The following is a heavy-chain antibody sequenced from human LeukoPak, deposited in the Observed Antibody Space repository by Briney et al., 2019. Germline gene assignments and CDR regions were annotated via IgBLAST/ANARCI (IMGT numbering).Heavy chain of an antibody. J-gene: IGHJ6*02. V-gene: IGHV3-66*01. CDR1: GFTVSSNY. CDR2: IYSGGST. CDR3: AKDCGLKCVDTAMVTGETIHYYYGMDV. D-gene: IGHD5-18*01. Sequence: TGGSLRLSCAASGFTVSSNYMSWVRQAPGKGLEWVSVIYSGGSTYYADSVKGRFTISRDNSKNTLYLQMNSLRAEDTAVYYCAKDCGLKCVDTAMVTGETIHYYYGMDVWGQGTTVTVSS.